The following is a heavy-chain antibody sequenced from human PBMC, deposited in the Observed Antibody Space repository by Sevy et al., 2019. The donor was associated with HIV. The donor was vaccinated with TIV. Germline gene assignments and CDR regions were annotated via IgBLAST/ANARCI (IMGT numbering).Heavy chain of an antibody. D-gene: IGHD2-21*01. CDR2: INPGGSVK. Sequence: GGSLRLSCAASGITISNYWMNWVRQAPGKGLEWVANINPGGSVKYFVDSVRGRFTISRDNAKRSVYLQMNSLRVEDAGRYFCVRAVIINGSYWGRGAVVTVSS. V-gene: IGHV3-7*04. J-gene: IGHJ4*02. CDR3: VRAVIINGSY. CDR1: GITISNYW.